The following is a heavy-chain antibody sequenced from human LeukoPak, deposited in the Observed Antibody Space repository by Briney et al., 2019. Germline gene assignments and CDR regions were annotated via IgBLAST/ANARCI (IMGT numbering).Heavy chain of an antibody. V-gene: IGHV3-48*01. CDR3: ARDPEAHYYYYMDV. Sequence: GGSLRLSCAASGFTFSSYSMNWVRQAPGKGLEWVSYISSSSSTIYYADSVKGRFTTSRDNAKNSLYLQMNSLRAEDTAVYYCARDPEAHYYYYMDVWGKGTTVTVSS. CDR2: ISSSSSTI. CDR1: GFTFSSYS. J-gene: IGHJ6*03.